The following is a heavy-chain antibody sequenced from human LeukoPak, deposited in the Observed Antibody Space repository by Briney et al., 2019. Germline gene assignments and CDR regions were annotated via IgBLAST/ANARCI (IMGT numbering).Heavy chain of an antibody. D-gene: IGHD2-15*01. CDR1: GGSFSGYY. CDR3: ARAVVVVAATRAFDY. CDR2: INHSGST. V-gene: IGHV4-34*01. Sequence: PSXTLSLTCAVCGGSFSGYYWSWIRQPPGKGLEWIGEINHSGSTNYNPSLKSRVTISVDTSKNQFSLKLSSVTAADTAVYYCARAVVVVAATRAFDYWGQGTLVTVSS. J-gene: IGHJ4*02.